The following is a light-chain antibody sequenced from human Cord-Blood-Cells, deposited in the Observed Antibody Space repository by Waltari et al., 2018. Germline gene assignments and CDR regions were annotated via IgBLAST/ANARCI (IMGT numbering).Light chain of an antibody. Sequence: QSALNQPASVSGSPGQSITLSCTGTSSDVGRYNLVSWYQQHPGKAPKLMIYEGSKRPSGVSNRFSGSRSGNTASLTFSWLQAEDEADYYCCSYAVSSTYVFGTGTKVTVL. CDR2: EGS. CDR1: SSDVGRYNL. V-gene: IGLV2-23*01. CDR3: CSYAVSSTYV. J-gene: IGLJ1*01.